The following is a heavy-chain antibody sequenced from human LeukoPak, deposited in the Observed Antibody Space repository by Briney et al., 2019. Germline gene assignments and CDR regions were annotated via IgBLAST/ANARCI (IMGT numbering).Heavy chain of an antibody. D-gene: IGHD4-23*01. Sequence: ASVKVSCKASVYTFTSYDINWVRQATGQGLEWMGWMNPNSGNTGYAQKFQGRVTITRNTSISTAYMELSSLRSEDTAVYYCARGGGNLYYYYYMDVWGKGTTVTVSS. J-gene: IGHJ6*03. CDR3: ARGGGNLYYYYYMDV. CDR2: MNPNSGNT. V-gene: IGHV1-8*03. CDR1: VYTFTSYD.